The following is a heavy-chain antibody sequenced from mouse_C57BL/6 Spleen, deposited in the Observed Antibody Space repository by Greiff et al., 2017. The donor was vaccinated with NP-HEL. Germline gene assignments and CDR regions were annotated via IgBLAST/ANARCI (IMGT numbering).Heavy chain of an antibody. V-gene: IGHV14-2*01. CDR1: GYNFKDYY. CDR2: IDPEDGET. J-gene: IGHJ3*01. Sequence: VQLQQSGAELVKPGASVKLSCKASGYNFKDYYMHWVKQRTEQGLEWIGRIDPEDGETNYYPKFKGKATITADTSSNTAYLQLSSLTSEDTAVYYCARKGVSYGGFAYWGQGTLVTVSA. CDR3: ARKGVSYGGFAY. D-gene: IGHD2-12*01.